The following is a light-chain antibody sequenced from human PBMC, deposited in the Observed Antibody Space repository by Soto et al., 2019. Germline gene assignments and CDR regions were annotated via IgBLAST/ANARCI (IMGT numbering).Light chain of an antibody. V-gene: IGKV1-5*01. CDR3: QEYDGAPPIT. Sequence: DIQMTQSPSTLSASVGDRVAFTCRASQSIRSRLAWYQQKRGQAPTLLIFDASSRASGTPERFSGSGSGTDFTLTISRLEPEDFAVYYCQEYDGAPPITFGLGTRLEIK. CDR1: QSIRSR. CDR2: DAS. J-gene: IGKJ5*01.